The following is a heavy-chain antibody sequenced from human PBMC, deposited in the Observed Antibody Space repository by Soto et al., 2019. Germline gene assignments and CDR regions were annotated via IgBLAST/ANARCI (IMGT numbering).Heavy chain of an antibody. CDR1: GYTFTRYG. D-gene: IGHD2-8*01. Sequence: QGQLVQSGGEAKKPGASVKVSCKASGYTFTRYGISWVRQAPGQGLEWMGWISGYNGDTNYAQKFQGEGTMTIDTPTSTAYMELRSLTSDDTAVYYCAKNGQPPYYYYGMDVWGQGTTVTVSS. CDR3: AKNGQPPYYYYGMDV. CDR2: ISGYNGDT. J-gene: IGHJ6*02. V-gene: IGHV1-18*01.